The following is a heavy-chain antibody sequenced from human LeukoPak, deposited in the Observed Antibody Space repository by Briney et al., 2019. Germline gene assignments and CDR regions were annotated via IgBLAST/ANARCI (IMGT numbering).Heavy chain of an antibody. CDR1: GFTFSTYA. Sequence: GGSLRLSCAASGFTFSTYAMNWVRQAPGKGLEWVSTISGIDTFYADSVKGRFTISRDDSKNTLYLQMISLRAEDTAVYYCTKDAPDSGGWFFFDSWGQGTLVTVSS. CDR3: TKDAPDSGGWFFFDS. CDR2: ISGIDT. D-gene: IGHD6-19*01. J-gene: IGHJ4*02. V-gene: IGHV3-23*01.